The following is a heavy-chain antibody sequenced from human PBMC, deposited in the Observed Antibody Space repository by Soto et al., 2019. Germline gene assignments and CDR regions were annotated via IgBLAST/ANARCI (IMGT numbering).Heavy chain of an antibody. J-gene: IGHJ6*02. D-gene: IGHD2-15*01. CDR2: ISGSGGST. V-gene: IGHV3-23*01. Sequence: EVQLLESGGGLVQPGGSLRLSCAASGFTFSSYAMSWVRQAPGKGLEWVSAISGSGGSTYYADSVKGRFTISRDHSKYTRYLQMNSLGAGDTAVYYCAKVPREVVDATRHYYCGMDVWGQGTTVTVSS. CDR1: GFTFSSYA. CDR3: AKVPREVVDATRHYYCGMDV.